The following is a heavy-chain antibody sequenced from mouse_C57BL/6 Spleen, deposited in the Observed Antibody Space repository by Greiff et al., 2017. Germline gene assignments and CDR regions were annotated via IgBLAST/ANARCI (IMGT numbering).Heavy chain of an antibody. CDR1: GYTFTSYT. CDR3: ARNYYGSSYEDFDY. J-gene: IGHJ2*01. CDR2: INPSSGYT. Sequence: VQLVESGAELARPGASVKMSCKASGYTFTSYTMHWVKQRPGQGLEWIGYINPSSGYTKYNQKFKDKATLTADKSSSTAYMQLSSLTSEDSAVYYCARNYYGSSYEDFDYWGQGTTLTVSS. V-gene: IGHV1-4*01. D-gene: IGHD1-1*01.